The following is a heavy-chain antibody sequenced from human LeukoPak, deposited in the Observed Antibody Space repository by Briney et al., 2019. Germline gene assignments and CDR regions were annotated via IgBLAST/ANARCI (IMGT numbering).Heavy chain of an antibody. CDR3: ARHADSSSCYFDY. D-gene: IGHD6-13*01. CDR1: GGSISSYY. CDR2: IYYSGST. J-gene: IGHJ4*02. V-gene: IGHV4-39*01. Sequence: PSETLSLTCTVSGGSISSYYWGWIRQPPPKGLEWIGSIYYSGSTFYNPSLKSRVTTSEDTSTNQFSLRLSSLTAADPAVYYCARHADSSSCYFDYWGQGNLVTVSS.